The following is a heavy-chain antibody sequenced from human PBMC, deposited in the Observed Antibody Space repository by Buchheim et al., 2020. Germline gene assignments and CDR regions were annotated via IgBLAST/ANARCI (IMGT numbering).Heavy chain of an antibody. CDR3: ARGTRSSWTNKGGYYGMDV. CDR2: MNPNSGNT. V-gene: IGHV1-8*02. Sequence: QVQLVQSGAEVKKPGSSVKVSCKASGGTFSSYAISWVRQAPGQGLEWMGWMNPNSGNTGYAQKFQGRVTMTRNTSISTAYMELSSLRSEDTAVYYCARGTRSSWTNKGGYYGMDVWGQGTT. D-gene: IGHD6-13*01. J-gene: IGHJ6*02. CDR1: GGTFSSYA.